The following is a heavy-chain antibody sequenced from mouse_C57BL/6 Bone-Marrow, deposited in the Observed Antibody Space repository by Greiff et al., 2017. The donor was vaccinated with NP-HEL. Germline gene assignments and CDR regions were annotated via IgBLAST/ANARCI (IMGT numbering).Heavy chain of an antibody. J-gene: IGHJ2*01. CDR2: IRNKANNPAT. Sequence: EVKLQESGGGLVQPGGSMKLSCAASGFTFSDAWMDWVRQSPEKGLEWVAEIRNKANNPATYYAESVKGRFTISRDDSKSSVYLQMNSLRAEDTGIYYCTRRFYYDGSRGRLYYFDYWGQGTTLTVSS. V-gene: IGHV6-6*01. CDR1: GFTFSDAW. CDR3: TRRFYYDGSRGRLYYFDY. D-gene: IGHD1-1*01.